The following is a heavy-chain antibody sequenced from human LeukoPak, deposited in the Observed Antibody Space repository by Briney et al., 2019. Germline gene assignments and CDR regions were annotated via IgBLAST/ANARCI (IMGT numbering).Heavy chain of an antibody. CDR3: AREFPPYSSSWYWFDP. V-gene: IGHV4-59*12. Sequence: SETLSLTCTVSGGSISSYYWSWIRQPPGKGLEWIGYIYYSGSTNYNPSLKSRVTISVDTSKNQFSLKLSSVTAADTAVYYCAREFPPYSSSWYWFDPWGQGTLVTVSS. J-gene: IGHJ5*02. D-gene: IGHD6-13*01. CDR2: IYYSGST. CDR1: GGSISSYY.